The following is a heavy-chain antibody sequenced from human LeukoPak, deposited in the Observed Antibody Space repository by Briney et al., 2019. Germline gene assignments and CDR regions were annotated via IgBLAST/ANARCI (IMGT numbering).Heavy chain of an antibody. Sequence: PGGSLRLSCAASGFTFSSYSMNWVRQAPGKGLEWVSSISSSSSYIYYADSVKGRFTISRDNAKNSLYLQMNSLRAEDTAVYYCARESPPNQGVYYYYYGMDVWGQGTTVTVSS. D-gene: IGHD1-14*01. J-gene: IGHJ6*02. V-gene: IGHV3-21*01. CDR2: ISSSSSYI. CDR3: ARESPPNQGVYYYYYGMDV. CDR1: GFTFSSYS.